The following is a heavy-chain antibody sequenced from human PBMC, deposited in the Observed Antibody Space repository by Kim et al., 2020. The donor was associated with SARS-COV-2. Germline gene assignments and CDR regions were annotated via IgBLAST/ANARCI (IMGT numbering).Heavy chain of an antibody. V-gene: IGHV3-43*01. J-gene: IGHJ6*02. CDR3: AKDMGRSSSGGMDV. D-gene: IGHD6-6*01. Sequence: ADPGKGPFTISRDNSKNSLYLQMNSLRTEDTALYYCAKDMGRSSSGGMDVWGQGTTGTVSS.